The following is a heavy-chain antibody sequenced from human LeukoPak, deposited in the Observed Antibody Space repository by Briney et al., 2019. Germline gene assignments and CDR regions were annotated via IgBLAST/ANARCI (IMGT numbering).Heavy chain of an antibody. Sequence: PGGPLRLSCAASGFTFSSYGMHWVRQAPGKGLEWVAVIWYDGSNKYYADSVKGRFTISRDNSKNTLYLQMNSLRAEDTAVYYCARGGRSSTSCYAFDHWGQGTLVTVSS. CDR2: IWYDGSNK. J-gene: IGHJ4*02. CDR1: GFTFSSYG. V-gene: IGHV3-33*01. D-gene: IGHD2-2*01. CDR3: ARGGRSSTSCYAFDH.